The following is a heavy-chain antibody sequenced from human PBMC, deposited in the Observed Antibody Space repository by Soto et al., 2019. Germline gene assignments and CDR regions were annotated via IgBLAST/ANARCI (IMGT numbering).Heavy chain of an antibody. D-gene: IGHD3-10*01. CDR3: ARASYQKFDY. CDR2: IYYSGST. V-gene: IGHV4-59*01. Sequence: PSETLSLTCTVSGGSISSYYWSWIRQPPGKGLEWIGYIYYSGSTSYSPSLKSRVTISVDTSKNQFSLKLSSVTAADTAVYYCARASYQKFDYWGQGTLVTVSS. CDR1: GGSISSYY. J-gene: IGHJ4*02.